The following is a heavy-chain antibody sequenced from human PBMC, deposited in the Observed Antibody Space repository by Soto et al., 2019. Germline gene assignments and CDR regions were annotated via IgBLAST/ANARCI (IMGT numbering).Heavy chain of an antibody. V-gene: IGHV1-46*01. CDR2: INPSGDT. CDR1: GDTFTSYY. D-gene: IGHD5-12*01. CDR3: ARDLGSGYDPGDY. Sequence: ASVKVSCKASGDTFTSYYMHWVRQAPGQGLEWMGIINPSGDTSYAQKFQGRVTMTRDTSTSTVYMELYSLKSEDTAVYYCARDLGSGYDPGDYWGQGTLVTVSS. J-gene: IGHJ4*02.